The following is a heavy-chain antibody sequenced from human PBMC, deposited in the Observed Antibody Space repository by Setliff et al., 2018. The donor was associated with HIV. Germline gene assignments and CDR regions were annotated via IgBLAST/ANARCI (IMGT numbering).Heavy chain of an antibody. CDR1: GFTFSSYS. J-gene: IGHJ3*02. D-gene: IGHD2-21*02. V-gene: IGHV3-21*01. CDR2: ISSSSSYI. CDR3: ARDQVVVTAESHAFDI. Sequence: GGSLRLSCAASGFTFSSYSMNWVRQAPGKGLEWVSSISSSSSYIYYADSVKGRFTISRDNAKNSLYLQMNSLRAEDTAVYYCARDQVVVTAESHAFDIWGQGTMVTVSS.